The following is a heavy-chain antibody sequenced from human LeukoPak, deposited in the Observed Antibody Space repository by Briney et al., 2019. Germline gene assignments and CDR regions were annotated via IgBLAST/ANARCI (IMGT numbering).Heavy chain of an antibody. CDR2: ISGYNGNT. D-gene: IGHD5-12*01. CDR3: SRVSTNSRVGGYDPQWYFDL. CDR1: GYTFINYV. Sequence: ASVRVSCKAFGYTFINYVFTWGRHAPGQGLECRGWISGYNGNTNYLQKFQGRVTMTTDTSTNTVYMELRSLSSDDTAVYYCSRVSTNSRVGGYDPQWYFDLWGRGTLVTVSS. J-gene: IGHJ2*01. V-gene: IGHV1-18*04.